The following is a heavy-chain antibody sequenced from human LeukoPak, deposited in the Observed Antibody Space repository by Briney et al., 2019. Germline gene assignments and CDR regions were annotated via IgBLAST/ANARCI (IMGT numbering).Heavy chain of an antibody. J-gene: IGHJ4*02. CDR3: ARAHSGYDRGYYFDY. CDR1: GGSISSYY. V-gene: IGHV4-59*01. D-gene: IGHD5-12*01. Sequence: SETLSLTRTVSGGSISSYYWSWIRQPPGKGLEWIGYMYYSGSTNYNPSLKSRVTTSVDTSKNQFSLKLSSVTAADTAVYYCARAHSGYDRGYYFDYWGQGTLVTVSS. CDR2: MYYSGST.